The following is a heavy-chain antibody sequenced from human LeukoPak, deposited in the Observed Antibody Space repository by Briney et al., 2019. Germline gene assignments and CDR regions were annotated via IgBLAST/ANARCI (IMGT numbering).Heavy chain of an antibody. CDR2: INPNSGGT. D-gene: IGHD5-12*01. CDR1: GYTFTGYY. CDR3: ARVRGGRYYSGYDFPAFDFDY. J-gene: IGHJ4*02. Sequence: GASVKVSCKASGYTFTGYYMHWVRQAPGQGLEWMGWINPNSGGTNYAQKFQGRVTMTRDTSISTAYMELSRLRSDDTAVYYCARVRGGRYYSGYDFPAFDFDYWGQGTLVTVSS. V-gene: IGHV1-2*02.